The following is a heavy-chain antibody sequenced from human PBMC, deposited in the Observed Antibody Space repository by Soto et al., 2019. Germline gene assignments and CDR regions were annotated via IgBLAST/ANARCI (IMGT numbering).Heavy chain of an antibody. CDR3: ARGSGSYYAY. Sequence: QVQLQESGPGRVKPSETLSLTCTVSGASVSSGNYYWSWIRQPPGKGLECIGYISYSGSTNYNPSLKSRVTISIDTSKNQFSLKLSSVTAADTAVYYCARGSGSYYAYWGQGTLVTVSS. CDR1: GASVSSGNYY. J-gene: IGHJ4*02. V-gene: IGHV4-61*01. CDR2: ISYSGST. D-gene: IGHD1-26*01.